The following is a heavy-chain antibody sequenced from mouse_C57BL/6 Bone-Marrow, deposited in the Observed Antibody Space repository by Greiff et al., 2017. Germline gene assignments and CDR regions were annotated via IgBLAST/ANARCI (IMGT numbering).Heavy chain of an antibody. V-gene: IGHV5-6*01. Sequence: EVQGVESGGDLVKPGGSLKLSCAASGFTFSSYGMSWVRQTPDKRLEWVATISSGGSYTYYPDSAKGRFTISRDNAKNTLYLQMSSLKSEDTAMYYCARHAGFAYWGQGTLVTVSA. CDR2: ISSGGSYT. CDR3: ARHAGFAY. J-gene: IGHJ3*01. CDR1: GFTFSSYG.